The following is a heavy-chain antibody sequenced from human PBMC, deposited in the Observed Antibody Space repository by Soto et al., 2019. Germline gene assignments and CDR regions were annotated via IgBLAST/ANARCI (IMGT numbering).Heavy chain of an antibody. V-gene: IGHV3-23*01. Sequence: GSLRLSCAASGFTFSSYAMSWVRQAPGKGLEWVSAISGSGGSTYYADSVKGRFTISRDNSKNTLYLQMNSLRAEDTAVYYCAKDGTAHYDSSGTFDYRGQGTLVTVS. D-gene: IGHD3-22*01. J-gene: IGHJ4*02. CDR3: AKDGTAHYDSSGTFDY. CDR2: ISGSGGST. CDR1: GFTFSSYA.